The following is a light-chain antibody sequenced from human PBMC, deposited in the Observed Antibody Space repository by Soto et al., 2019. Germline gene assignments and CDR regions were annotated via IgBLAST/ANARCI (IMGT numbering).Light chain of an antibody. Sequence: EIVLPQSPATLSLSPGERATLSCRASQSVSSYLAWYQQKPGQAPRLLIYDASNSATGIPARFSGSGSGTDFTLSISSLEPEDFAIYYCQQRSNWPPVTFGGGTKVEIK. CDR1: QSVSSY. CDR2: DAS. J-gene: IGKJ4*01. CDR3: QQRSNWPPVT. V-gene: IGKV3-11*01.